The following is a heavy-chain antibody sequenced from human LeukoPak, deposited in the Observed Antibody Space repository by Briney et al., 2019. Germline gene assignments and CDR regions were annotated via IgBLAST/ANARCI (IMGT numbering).Heavy chain of an antibody. D-gene: IGHD3-16*01. CDR1: GFSFSSYA. J-gene: IGHJ4*02. CDR3: AKDGGQGADY. Sequence: GGSLRLSCAASGFSFSSYAMSWVRQAPGKGLEWVSGISGRDGSTYYADSVKGRFTISRDISKNTLYLQMNGLRAEDMAVYYCAKDGGQGADYWGQGTLVTVSS. V-gene: IGHV3-23*01. CDR2: ISGRDGST.